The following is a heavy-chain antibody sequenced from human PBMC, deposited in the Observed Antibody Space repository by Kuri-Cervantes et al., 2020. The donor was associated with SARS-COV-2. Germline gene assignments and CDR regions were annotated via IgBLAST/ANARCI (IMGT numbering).Heavy chain of an antibody. D-gene: IGHD2/OR15-2a*01. CDR2: IYPSGGST. CDR3: ARDHTWD. Sequence: ASGFTFSSYGMHWVRQAPGQGLEWMGIIYPSGGSTSYPQKFQGRVSMTSDASTTTVYMELSSLRSEDTAVYYCARDHTWDWGPGTLVTVSS. J-gene: IGHJ4*02. CDR1: GFTFSSYG. V-gene: IGHV1-46*01.